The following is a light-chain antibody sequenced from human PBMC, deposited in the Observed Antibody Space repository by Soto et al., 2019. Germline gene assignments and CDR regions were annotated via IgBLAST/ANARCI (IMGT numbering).Light chain of an antibody. J-gene: IGKJ1*01. CDR2: GAS. Sequence: EVLLTQSPATLCVSPGGRATLSCRASQSVSIKLAWYQQKPGQPPRLLIYGASNRDTGIPDRFSGSGSGTDFTLTISRLEPEDCQVYYCQQRSNSPRTFGQGTKVDIK. CDR1: QSVSIK. V-gene: IGKV3-11*01. CDR3: QQRSNSPRT.